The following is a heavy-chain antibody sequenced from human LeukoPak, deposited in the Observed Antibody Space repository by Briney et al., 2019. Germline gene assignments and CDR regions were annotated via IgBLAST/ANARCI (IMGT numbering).Heavy chain of an antibody. CDR1: GFTFSSYG. Sequence: GGSLRLSCAASGFTFSSYGMHWVRQAPGKGLEWVAVTWYDGSNKYYADSVKGRFTISRDNSKNTLYLQMNSLRAEDTAVYYCKSDYSGSYDYWGQGTLVTVSS. V-gene: IGHV3-33*01. D-gene: IGHD1-26*01. J-gene: IGHJ4*02. CDR3: KSDYSGSYDY. CDR2: TWYDGSNK.